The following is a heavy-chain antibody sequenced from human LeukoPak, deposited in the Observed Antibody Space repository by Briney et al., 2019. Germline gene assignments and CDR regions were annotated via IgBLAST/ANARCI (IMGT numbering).Heavy chain of an antibody. Sequence: GGSLRLSCTASGFTFSSYEMNWVRQAPGKGLEWVSYISSGGNTKNYADSVKGRFTISRDNAKNSLYLQMNSLGAEDTALYFCARAKYYGSRSRYYFDFWGQGALVTVSS. D-gene: IGHD3-10*01. CDR1: GFTFSSYE. J-gene: IGHJ4*02. CDR2: ISSGGNTK. CDR3: ARAKYYGSRSRYYFDF. V-gene: IGHV3-48*03.